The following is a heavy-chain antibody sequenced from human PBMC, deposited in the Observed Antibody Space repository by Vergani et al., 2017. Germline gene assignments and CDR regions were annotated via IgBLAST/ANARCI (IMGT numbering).Heavy chain of an antibody. CDR2: MDYSGST. J-gene: IGHJ4*02. D-gene: IGHD2-15*01. V-gene: IGHV4-39*01. CDR1: GDSVISTDYH. Sequence: QVQLQESGPGLVKPSETLSLTCTVSGDSVISTDYHWGWLRQPPGKGLEWIGSMDYSGSTSYNPSLECRIPISFETPNNLFSLRLNCLTAAHTAVYYCASKRGACRAAYCHSYDFWGPGTLVGVSS. CDR3: ASKRGACRAAYCHSYDF.